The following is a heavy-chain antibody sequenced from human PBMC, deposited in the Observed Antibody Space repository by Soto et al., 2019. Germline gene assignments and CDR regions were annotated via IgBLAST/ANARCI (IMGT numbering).Heavy chain of an antibody. CDR2: IDYNGVT. CDR1: GGSIYRSGYY. CDR3: GKVLVGATGHTDSDS. V-gene: IGHV4-39*01. Sequence: SETLSLTCTVSGGSIYRSGYYWGWIRQPPGRGLEWIGNIDYNGVTYSNPSLKSRVTISRDTSKIQFSLKLTSVTAADTALYYCGKVLVGATGHTDSDSWGPGTLVTVS. D-gene: IGHD2-15*01. J-gene: IGHJ4*02.